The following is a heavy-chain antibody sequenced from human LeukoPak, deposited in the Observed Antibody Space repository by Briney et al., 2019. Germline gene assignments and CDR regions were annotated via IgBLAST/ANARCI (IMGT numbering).Heavy chain of an antibody. Sequence: GGSLRLSCAASGFTFSSYSMNWVRQAPREGLEWVSSISSSGSFIYYADSVKGRFTISRANARNSLFLQMNSLRAEDTAVYYCARDLRYCSSASCSENGAFDIWGQGTMVTVSS. CDR3: ARDLRYCSSASCSENGAFDI. CDR2: ISSSGSFI. D-gene: IGHD2-2*01. V-gene: IGHV3-21*01. J-gene: IGHJ3*02. CDR1: GFTFSSYS.